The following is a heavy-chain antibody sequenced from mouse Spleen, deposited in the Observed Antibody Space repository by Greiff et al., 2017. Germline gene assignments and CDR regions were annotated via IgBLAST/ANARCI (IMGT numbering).Heavy chain of an antibody. V-gene: IGHV5-17*01. Sequence: EVKLVESGGGLVKPGGSLKLSCAASGFTFSDYGMHWVRQAPEKGLEWVAYISSGSSTIYYADTVKGRFTISRDNAKNTLFLQMTSLRSEDTAMYYCAKGLYYDGSYNYWGQGTTLTVSS. J-gene: IGHJ2*01. D-gene: IGHD1-1*01. CDR3: AKGLYYDGSYNY. CDR1: GFTFSDYG. CDR2: ISSGSSTI.